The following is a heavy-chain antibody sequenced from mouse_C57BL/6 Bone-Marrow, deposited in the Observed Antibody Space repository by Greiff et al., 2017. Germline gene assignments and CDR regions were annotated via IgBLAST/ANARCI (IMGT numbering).Heavy chain of an antibody. CDR1: GYTFTDYY. Sequence: VQLQQSGPELVKPGASVKISCKASGYTFTDYYINWVKQRPGQGLEWIGWISPGSGNPKYNEKFKGKDTLTVDPSSSTAYMQLSSLTSEDSAVYFCARRLYGAYWGQGTLVTVSA. CDR3: ARRLYGAY. CDR2: ISPGSGNP. J-gene: IGHJ3*01. V-gene: IGHV1-84*01. D-gene: IGHD1-1*01.